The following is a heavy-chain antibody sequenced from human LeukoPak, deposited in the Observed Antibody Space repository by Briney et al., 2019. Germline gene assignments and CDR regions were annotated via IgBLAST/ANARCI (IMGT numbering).Heavy chain of an antibody. J-gene: IGHJ3*01. CDR2: INHSGGST. D-gene: IGHD3-10*01. V-gene: IGHV1-46*01. CDR3: ARDLRFGEWKVQV. Sequence: GASVKVSCKASGYTFTSYYMHWVRQAPGQGLEWMGIINHSGGSTSYAQKFQGRVTMTRDTSTSTVYMELSSLRSEDTAVYYCARDLRFGEWKVQVWGQGTMVTVSS. CDR1: GYTFTSYY.